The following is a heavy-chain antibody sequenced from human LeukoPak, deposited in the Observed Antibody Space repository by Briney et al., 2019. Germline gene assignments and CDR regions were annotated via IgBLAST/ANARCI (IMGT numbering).Heavy chain of an antibody. Sequence: GGSLRPSCAASGFIFSSYEMNWVRQAPGKGLEWVSYISSSGATKYYADSVKGRFTSSRDNAKSSLYLQMNSLGVEDTALYYCARDYRRFDYWGQGTLVIVSS. J-gene: IGHJ4*02. V-gene: IGHV3-48*03. CDR1: GFIFSSYE. CDR3: ARDYRRFDY. CDR2: ISSSGATK.